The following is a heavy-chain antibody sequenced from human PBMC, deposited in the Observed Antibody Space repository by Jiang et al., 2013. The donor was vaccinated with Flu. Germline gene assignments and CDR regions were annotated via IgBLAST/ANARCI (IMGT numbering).Heavy chain of an antibody. Sequence: GSISSSSYYWGWIRQPPGRGWSGLGVSIIVGAPTTTRPSKSRVTISVDTSKNQFSLKLSSVTAADTAVYYCARGSVADNVFDYWGQGTLVTVSS. V-gene: IGHV4-39*01. D-gene: IGHD6-19*01. CDR3: ARGSVADNVFDY. J-gene: IGHJ4*02. CDR2: SIIVGAP. CDR1: GSISSSSYY.